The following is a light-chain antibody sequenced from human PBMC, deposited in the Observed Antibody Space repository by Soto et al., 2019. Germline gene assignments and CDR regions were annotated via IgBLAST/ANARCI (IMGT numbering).Light chain of an antibody. CDR2: GAS. J-gene: IGKJ1*01. Sequence: EIVLTQSPGTLSLSPGERATLSCRASQSVSSSYLAWYQQKPGQAPRLVIYGASSRATGIPDRFSGSGSGTDFTLTISRLEPEDLAVYYCQLSTTFGHGTKVEIK. V-gene: IGKV3-20*01. CDR3: QLSTT. CDR1: QSVSSSY.